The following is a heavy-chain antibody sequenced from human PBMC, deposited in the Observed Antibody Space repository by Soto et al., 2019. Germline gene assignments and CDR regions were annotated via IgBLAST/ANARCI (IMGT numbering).Heavy chain of an antibody. CDR3: AREDTYGLDYFDY. CDR2: ISTGSTYI. D-gene: IGHD5-18*01. Sequence: GGSLRLSCAASGFTFSTYNMNWVRQAPGKGLEWVSSISTGSTYISYSDSVRGRFIISRDNAKNSLYLQMNSLRAEDTAVYYCAREDTYGLDYFDYSGQGTLVTVSS. J-gene: IGHJ4*02. V-gene: IGHV3-21*01. CDR1: GFTFSTYN.